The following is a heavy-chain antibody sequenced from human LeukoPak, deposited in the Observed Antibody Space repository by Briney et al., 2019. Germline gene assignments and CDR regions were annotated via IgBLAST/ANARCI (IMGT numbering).Heavy chain of an antibody. CDR2: INHSGST. J-gene: IGHJ3*02. CDR1: GGSFSGYY. D-gene: IGHD2-8*02. CDR3: ARDRFWYAFDI. V-gene: IGHV4-34*01. Sequence: PSETLSLTCAVYGGSFSGYYWSWIRQPPGKGLEWIGEINHSGSTYYNPSLKSRVTISVDTSKNQFSLKLSSVTAADTAVYYCARDRFWYAFDIWGQGTMVTVSS.